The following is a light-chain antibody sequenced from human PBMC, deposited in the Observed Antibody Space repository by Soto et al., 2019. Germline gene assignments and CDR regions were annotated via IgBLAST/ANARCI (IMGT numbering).Light chain of an antibody. Sequence: SVLTQPPSVYGAPVQGVTISCTGSSSNIGAGYDVHWYQQLPGTAPKLLIYGNSNRPSGVPDRFSGSKSGTSASLAITGLQAEDEADYYCQSYDSSLSGSRVFGTGTKVTVL. CDR2: GNS. CDR1: SSNIGAGYD. J-gene: IGLJ1*01. CDR3: QSYDSSLSGSRV. V-gene: IGLV1-40*01.